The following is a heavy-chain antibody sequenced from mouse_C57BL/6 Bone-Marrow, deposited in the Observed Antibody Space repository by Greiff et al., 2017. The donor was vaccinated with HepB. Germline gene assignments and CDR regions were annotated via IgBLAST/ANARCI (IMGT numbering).Heavy chain of an antibody. V-gene: IGHV5-6*02. CDR2: ISSGGSYT. J-gene: IGHJ3*01. CDR3: ARHNYGNPFAY. CDR1: GFTFSSYG. Sequence: EVKLEESGGDLVKPGGSLKLSCAASGFTFSSYGMSWVRQTPDKRLEWVATISSGGSYTYYPDSVKGRFTISRDNAKNTLYLQMSSLKSEDTAMYYCARHNYGNPFAYWGQGTLVTVSA. D-gene: IGHD2-1*01.